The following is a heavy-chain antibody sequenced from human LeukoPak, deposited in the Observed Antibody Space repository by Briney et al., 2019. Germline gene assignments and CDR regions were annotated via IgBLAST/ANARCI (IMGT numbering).Heavy chain of an antibody. Sequence: PGRSLRLFCAASGFTFSSYGMHWVRQAPGKGLEWVAVISYDGSNKYYADSVKGRFTISRDNSKNTLYLQMNSLRAEDTAVYYCARAEGGYSSIRGYFQHWGQGTLVTVSS. CDR1: GFTFSSYG. D-gene: IGHD6-13*01. CDR2: ISYDGSNK. CDR3: ARAEGGYSSIRGYFQH. V-gene: IGHV3-30*03. J-gene: IGHJ1*01.